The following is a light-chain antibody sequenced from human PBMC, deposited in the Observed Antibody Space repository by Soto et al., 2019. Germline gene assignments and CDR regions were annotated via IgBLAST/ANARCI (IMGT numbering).Light chain of an antibody. Sequence: EIVMTQSPATLSVSPGERATLSCRASQSVSSNLAWYQQKPGQAPRLLIYGASTRATGIPARFSGSGSGTELTFTLSILQSEDFDFYDCQHYNNWPSSLSFGGGTKVEI. CDR2: GAS. V-gene: IGKV3-15*01. CDR3: QHYNNWPSSLS. CDR1: QSVSSN. J-gene: IGKJ4*01.